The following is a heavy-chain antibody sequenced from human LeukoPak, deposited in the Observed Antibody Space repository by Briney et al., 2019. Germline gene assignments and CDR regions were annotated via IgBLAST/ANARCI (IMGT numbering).Heavy chain of an antibody. D-gene: IGHD5-18*01. V-gene: IGHV5-51*01. CDR2: VYPGDSDT. CDR3: ARHFDGYTRVDF. Sequence: GESLKISCKVSGYTFTTYWIGWVRQMPGKGLEWMGIVYPGDSDTRYNPSFQGQVTIAADQSISVAYLQWNSLKASDTAMYYCARHFDGYTRVDFWGQGTLLTVSS. J-gene: IGHJ4*02. CDR1: GYTFTTYW.